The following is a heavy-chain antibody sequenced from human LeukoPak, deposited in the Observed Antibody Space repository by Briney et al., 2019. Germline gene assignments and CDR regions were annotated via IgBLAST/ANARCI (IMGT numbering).Heavy chain of an antibody. J-gene: IGHJ4*02. V-gene: IGHV4-59*01. CDR3: ARGPLGVGATP. CDR2: VYYSGTT. CDR1: AGSISSYY. Sequence: SETLSLTCTVSAGSISSYYWSWIRQAPGKGLVGFGNVYYSGTTNYKPSLNSLITISVDSSKTQYPLKLSSVTAADTAVYYCARGPLGVGATPWGQGTLVTVSS. D-gene: IGHD1-26*01.